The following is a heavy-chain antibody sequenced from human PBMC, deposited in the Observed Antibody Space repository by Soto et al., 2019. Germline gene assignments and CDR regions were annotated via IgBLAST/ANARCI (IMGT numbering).Heavy chain of an antibody. Sequence: GGSLRLSCAASGFTFSSYGMHWVRQAPGKGLEWVAVISYDGSNKYYADSVKGRFTISRDNSKNTLYLQMNSLRAEDTAVYYCAKDVHDILTGYPYYYYYGMDVWGQGTTVTVSS. CDR3: AKDVHDILTGYPYYYYYGMDV. J-gene: IGHJ6*02. CDR2: ISYDGSNK. CDR1: GFTFSSYG. V-gene: IGHV3-30*18. D-gene: IGHD3-9*01.